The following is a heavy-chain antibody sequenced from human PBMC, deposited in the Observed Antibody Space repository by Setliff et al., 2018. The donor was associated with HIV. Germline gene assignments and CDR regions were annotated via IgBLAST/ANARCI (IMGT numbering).Heavy chain of an antibody. J-gene: IGHJ6*03. V-gene: IGHV1-2*02. CDR1: GYTFTGYY. D-gene: IGHD3-22*01. CDR2: INPNGGGT. CDR3: ARNPDTSGYLYYYYYMDV. Sequence: ASVKVSCKASGYTFTGYYMHWLRQAPGQGLEWMGWINPNGGGTNFAQKFQGRVTMIRDTSISTAYMELSRLRSDDTAVYYCARNPDTSGYLYYYYYMDVWGKGTTVTVSS.